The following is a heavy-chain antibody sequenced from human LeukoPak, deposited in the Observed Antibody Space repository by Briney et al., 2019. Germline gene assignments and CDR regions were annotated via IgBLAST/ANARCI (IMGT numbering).Heavy chain of an antibody. CDR2: ISYDGSNK. CDR1: GFTFSSYG. D-gene: IGHD2-21*02. J-gene: IGHJ1*01. Sequence: GSLRLSCAASGFTFSSYGMHWVRQAPGKGLEWVAVISYDGSNKYYADSVKGRFTISRDNSKNTLYLQMNSLRAEDTAVYYCAKDCGGDCYSVSGYFQHWGQGTLVTVSS. V-gene: IGHV3-30*18. CDR3: AKDCGGDCYSVSGYFQH.